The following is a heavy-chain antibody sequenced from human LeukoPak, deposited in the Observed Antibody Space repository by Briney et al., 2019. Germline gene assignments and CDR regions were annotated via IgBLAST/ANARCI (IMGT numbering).Heavy chain of an antibody. Sequence: GGSLRLSCAASGFTFTTYDMHWVRQATGKGLEWVSAIGTTGDTYSPGSVKGRFTISRENAKNSLYLQMNSLRAGDTAVYYCARDRGGGHMDVWGKGTTVTISS. CDR2: IGTTGDT. D-gene: IGHD2-15*01. CDR1: GFTFTTYD. J-gene: IGHJ6*03. CDR3: ARDRGGGHMDV. V-gene: IGHV3-13*01.